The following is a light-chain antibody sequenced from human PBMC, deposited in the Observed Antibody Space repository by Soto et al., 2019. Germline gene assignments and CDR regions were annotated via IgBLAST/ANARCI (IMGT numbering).Light chain of an antibody. CDR2: EVS. J-gene: IGLJ1*01. CDR1: SSDVGGYNY. V-gene: IGLV2-14*01. CDR3: SSYTSSSIDYV. Sequence: QSALTQPASVSGSPGQSITISCTGGSSDVGGYNYVSWYQQHPGKAPKLMIYEVSNRPSGVSNRFSGSKSGNTASLTISGLQAEDEDDYYCSSYTSSSIDYVFGTGTKLTVL.